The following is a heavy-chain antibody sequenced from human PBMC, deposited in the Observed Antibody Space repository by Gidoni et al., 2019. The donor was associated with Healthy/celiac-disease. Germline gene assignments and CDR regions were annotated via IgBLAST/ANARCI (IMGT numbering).Heavy chain of an antibody. CDR1: GGSISSGSSS. D-gene: IGHD1-20*01. CDR2: IYTSRST. J-gene: IGHJ4*02. Sequence: VQLQESGPGLQQPSQTLSLTCPVSGGSISSGSSSWSWIRQPAGKGLEWIGRIYTSRSTNYNPSLKSRVTISVDTSKNQFSLKLSSVTAADTAVYYCARGHNWKGFDYWGQGTLVTVSS. CDR3: ARGHNWKGFDY. V-gene: IGHV4-61*02.